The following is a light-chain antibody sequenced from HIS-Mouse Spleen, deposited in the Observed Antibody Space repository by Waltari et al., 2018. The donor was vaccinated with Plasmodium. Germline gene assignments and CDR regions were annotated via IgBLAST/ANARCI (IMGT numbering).Light chain of an antibody. J-gene: IGKJ1*01. CDR2: KAS. V-gene: IGKV1-5*03. CDR3: QQYNSYWT. CDR1: QSISSW. Sequence: DIQMTQSPRPLSASVGDRVTITCRASQSISSWLAWYQQKPGKAPKLLIYKASSLESGVPSRFSGSGSGTEFTLTISSLQPDDFATYYCQQYNSYWTFGQGTKVEIK.